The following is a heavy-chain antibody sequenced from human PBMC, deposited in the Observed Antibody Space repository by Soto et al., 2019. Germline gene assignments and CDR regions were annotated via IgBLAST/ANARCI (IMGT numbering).Heavy chain of an antibody. CDR1: GVSISSGNW. V-gene: IGHV4-4*02. Sequence: ASETLSLTCAVSGVSISSGNWWTWVRQSPQRGLEYIGEIFHDGTANYYPSFERRVAISVDTSKNQFSLKLTSVAAADTAIYFCARLVYDPRLNYMYFDFWGQGTLVTVSS. CDR2: IFHDGTA. CDR3: ARLVYDPRLNYMYFDF. J-gene: IGHJ4*02. D-gene: IGHD3-10*01.